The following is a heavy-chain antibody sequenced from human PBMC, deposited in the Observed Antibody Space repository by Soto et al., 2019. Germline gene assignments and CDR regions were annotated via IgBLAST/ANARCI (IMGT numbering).Heavy chain of an antibody. J-gene: IGHJ3*02. CDR2: ISGSGGST. CDR1: GFTFSSYA. V-gene: IGHV3-23*01. D-gene: IGHD7-27*01. CDR3: AKDSGYPPRWGSGDAFDI. Sequence: EVQLLESGGGLVQPGGSLRLSCAASGFTFSSYAMSWVRQAPGKGLEWVSAISGSGGSTYYADSVKGRFTISIDTPKNTLYLQITSLRAEDTAVYDCAKDSGYPPRWGSGDAFDIWGQGTMVTVSA.